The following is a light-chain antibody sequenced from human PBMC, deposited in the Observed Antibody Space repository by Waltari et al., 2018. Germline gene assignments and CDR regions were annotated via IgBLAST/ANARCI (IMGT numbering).Light chain of an antibody. Sequence: EIVLTQSPGTLSLSPGESASLSCRASQSLGNTYLAWYQQKPGQAPRLLIFDASRRATGIPDRFSGSGSGTDFTLTIGRLEPEDFAVYFCQKYGRTPRPFGGGTKVEI. V-gene: IGKV3-20*01. J-gene: IGKJ4*01. CDR1: QSLGNTY. CDR3: QKYGRTPRP. CDR2: DAS.